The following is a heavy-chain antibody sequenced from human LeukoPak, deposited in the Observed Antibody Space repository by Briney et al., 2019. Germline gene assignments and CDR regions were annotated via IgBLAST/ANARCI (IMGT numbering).Heavy chain of an antibody. V-gene: IGHV3-11*01. J-gene: IGHJ4*02. Sequence: PGGSLRLSCAASGFTFCDYYMSWIRQAPGKGLEWVSYISSSGSTIYYADSVKGRFTISRDNAKNSLYLQMNSLRAEDTAVYYCARGLRYFDWLLPYFDYWGQGTLVTVSS. D-gene: IGHD3-9*01. CDR3: ARGLRYFDWLLPYFDY. CDR2: ISSSGSTI. CDR1: GFTFCDYY.